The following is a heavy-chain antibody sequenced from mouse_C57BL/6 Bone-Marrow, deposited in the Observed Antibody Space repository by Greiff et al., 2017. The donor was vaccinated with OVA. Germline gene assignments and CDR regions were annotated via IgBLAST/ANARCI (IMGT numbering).Heavy chain of an antibody. V-gene: IGHV1-26*01. CDR2: INPNNGGT. CDR3: ARDQVYDGSSCEEYYAMDY. J-gene: IGHJ4*01. Sequence: EVQLQQPGPELVKPGASVKLSCKASGYTFTDYYMNWVKQSHGQSLEWIGDINPNNGGTSYNQKFKGKATLTVDKSSSTAYMQLRSLTSEDSADYYCARDQVYDGSSCEEYYAMDYWGRGTSATVSA. CDR1: GYTFTDYY. D-gene: IGHD1-1*01.